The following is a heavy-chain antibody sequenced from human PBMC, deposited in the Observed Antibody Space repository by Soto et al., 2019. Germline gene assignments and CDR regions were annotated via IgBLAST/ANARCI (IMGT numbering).Heavy chain of an antibody. V-gene: IGHV4-59*01. D-gene: IGHD2-21*01. CDR1: DGSLSCFY. Sequence: SETLSLTCSVSDGSLSCFYWNWIRLPPGKGLEWIGYIYDNGITNYSPSLRSRLSMSVSTSKKQFSLNLTSVTAADTAVYYCARAPMVITRSYFDSWGQGIPVTVSS. CDR2: IYDNGIT. J-gene: IGHJ4*02. CDR3: ARAPMVITRSYFDS.